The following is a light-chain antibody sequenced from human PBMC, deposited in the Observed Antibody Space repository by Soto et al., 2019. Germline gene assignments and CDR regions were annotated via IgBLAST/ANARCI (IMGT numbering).Light chain of an antibody. CDR3: QQYYSTPTWT. J-gene: IGKJ1*01. Sequence: DIVMTQSPDSLAVSLGERATINCKSSQSVLYSSNNKNYLAWYQQKPGQPPKLLIYWASTRESGVPDRLSGSGSGTDFTLTISSRQAEDVAVYYCQQYYSTPTWTFGQGTKVEIK. CDR2: WAS. CDR1: QSVLYSSNNKNY. V-gene: IGKV4-1*01.